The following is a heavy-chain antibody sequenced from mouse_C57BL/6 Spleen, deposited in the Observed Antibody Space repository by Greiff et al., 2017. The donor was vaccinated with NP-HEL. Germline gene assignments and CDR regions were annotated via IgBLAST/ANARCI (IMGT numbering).Heavy chain of an antibody. CDR3: ARHAEGVTTVVATDCFDY. V-gene: IGHV1-62-2*01. CDR1: GYTFTEYT. D-gene: IGHD1-1*01. CDR2: FYPGSGSI. Sequence: QVQLQQSGAELVKPGASVKLSCKASGYTFTEYTIHWVKQRSGQGLEWIGWFYPGSGSIKYNEKFKDKATLTADKSSSTVYMELSRLTSEDSAVYFGARHAEGVTTVVATDCFDYWGQGTTLTVSS. J-gene: IGHJ2*01.